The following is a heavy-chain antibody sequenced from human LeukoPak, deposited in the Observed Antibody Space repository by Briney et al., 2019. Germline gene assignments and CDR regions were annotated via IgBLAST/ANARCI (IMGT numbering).Heavy chain of an antibody. V-gene: IGHV3-66*01. CDR3: AKDLSEDCSGGSCFLDY. CDR1: GFTVSSNY. D-gene: IGHD2-15*01. CDR2: IYSGGRT. Sequence: PGGSLRLSCAASGFTVSSNYMTWVRQAPGKGLEWVSIIYSGGRTYYEDSVKGRFTISRDNSKNTLYLQMNSLRAEDTAVYYCAKDLSEDCSGGSCFLDYWGQGTLVTVSS. J-gene: IGHJ4*02.